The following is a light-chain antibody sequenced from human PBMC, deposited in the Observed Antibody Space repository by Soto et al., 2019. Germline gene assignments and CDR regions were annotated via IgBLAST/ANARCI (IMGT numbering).Light chain of an antibody. J-gene: IGKJ4*01. CDR2: DAS. Sequence: DIQLTQSPSSLSASLGDRLTITCRASQSASTWLAWYQQKPGKPPKLLIYDASNLQSGVPSRFSGSGSGTVFTLTISSLQPDDFATYYCQQYADFFSFGGGTKVEI. CDR3: QQYADFFS. V-gene: IGKV1-5*01. CDR1: QSASTW.